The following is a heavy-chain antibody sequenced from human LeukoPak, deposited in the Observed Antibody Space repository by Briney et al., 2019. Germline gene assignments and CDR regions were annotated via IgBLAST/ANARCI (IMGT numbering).Heavy chain of an antibody. CDR3: RCLLPLFDY. Sequence: GGSLRLSCAASGFTFSNYAMNWVRQAPGKGLEWVSAISGSGGDTYYAGSVKGRFTISRDNSNNTLYLQMNSLRAEDTAVYYCRCLLPLFDYWGQGTLVTVSS. V-gene: IGHV3-23*01. CDR1: GFTFSNYA. CDR2: ISGSGGDT. D-gene: IGHD2-21*01. J-gene: IGHJ4*02.